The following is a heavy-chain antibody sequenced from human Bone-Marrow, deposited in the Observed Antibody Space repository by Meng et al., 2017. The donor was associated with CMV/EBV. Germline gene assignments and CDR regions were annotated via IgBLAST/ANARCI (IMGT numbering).Heavy chain of an antibody. CDR1: GYTFTAYH. CDR2: VTPYSGGT. J-gene: IGHJ6*02. V-gene: IGHV1-2*02. D-gene: IGHD5-18*01. CDR3: ARPDTAMVSFTGMDV. Sequence: ASVKVSCKASGYTFTAYHMHWVRQAPGQGLEWMGWVTPYSGGTFYAQKFKGRVTMTRDTSTSTVYMELSSLRSEDTAVYYCARPDTAMVSFTGMDVWGQGTTVTVSS.